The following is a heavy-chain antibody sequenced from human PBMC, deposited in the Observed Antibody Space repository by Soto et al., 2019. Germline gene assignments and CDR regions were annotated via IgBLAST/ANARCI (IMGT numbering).Heavy chain of an antibody. J-gene: IGHJ4*02. Sequence: ASVKVSCKASGYTSTSYDNNWVRQATRQGLAGMGWMNPNSGNTGYAQKFQGRVTMTRNTSISTAYMELSSLRSEDTAVYYCARGLTYNVLRYFDWLNNNAFDYWGQGTLVTVSS. CDR1: GYTSTSYD. V-gene: IGHV1-8*01. CDR3: ARGLTYNVLRYFDWLNNNAFDY. D-gene: IGHD3-9*01. CDR2: MNPNSGNT.